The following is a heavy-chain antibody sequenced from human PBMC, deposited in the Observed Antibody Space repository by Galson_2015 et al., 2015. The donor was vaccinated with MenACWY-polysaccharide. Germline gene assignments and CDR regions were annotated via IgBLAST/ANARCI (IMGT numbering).Heavy chain of an antibody. J-gene: IGHJ3*02. CDR1: GFTFSSYA. D-gene: IGHD5-12*01. CDR2: MSGSGGST. CDR3: ARLSGYTYRSPYYSDM. V-gene: IGHV3-23*01. Sequence: SLRLSCAAAGFTFSSYAMSWVRQAPGKGLEWVSSMSGSGGSTYYGDSVKGRFTISRDNSKNTLYLQMNSLRAEDTAIYYCARLSGYTYRSPYYSDMWGQGTMVTVSS.